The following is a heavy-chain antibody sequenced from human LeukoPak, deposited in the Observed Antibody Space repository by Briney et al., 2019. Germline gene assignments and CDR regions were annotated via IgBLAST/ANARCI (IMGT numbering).Heavy chain of an antibody. CDR3: ATDNSYGSGSYYT. J-gene: IGHJ4*02. CDR1: GGSISSYY. V-gene: IGHV4-59*01. Sequence: SETLSLTCAVSGGSISSYYWSWIRQPPGKELEWIGFFYYSGSTNYNPSLKSRVTISVDTSKNHFSLKLSSVTAADTAVYYCATDNSYGSGSYYTWGQGTLVTVSS. CDR2: FYYSGST. D-gene: IGHD3-10*01.